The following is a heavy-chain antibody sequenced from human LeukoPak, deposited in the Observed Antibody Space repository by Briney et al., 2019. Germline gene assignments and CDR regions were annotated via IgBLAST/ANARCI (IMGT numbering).Heavy chain of an antibody. CDR2: ISYDGSNK. Sequence: GGSLRLSCAASGFTFSSYAMHWVRQAPGKGXXXXXVISYDGSNKYYADSVKGRFTISRDNSKNTLYLQMNSLRAEDTAVYYCASITVTSDAFDIWGQGTMVTVSS. V-gene: IGHV3-30-3*01. CDR1: GFTFSSYA. CDR3: ASITVTSDAFDI. D-gene: IGHD4-17*01. J-gene: IGHJ3*02.